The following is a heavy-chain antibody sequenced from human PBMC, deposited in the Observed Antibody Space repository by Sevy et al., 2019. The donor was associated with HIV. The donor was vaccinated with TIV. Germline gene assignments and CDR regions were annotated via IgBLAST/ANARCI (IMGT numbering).Heavy chain of an antibody. CDR2: IYYSGGT. V-gene: IGHV4-59*13. CDR3: AGGGGGDTGYYYSYHGMDV. J-gene: IGHJ6*02. D-gene: IGHD5-12*01. CDR1: GASISSSYY. Sequence: SETLYLTCTVSGASISSSYYWNWIRQSPGKGLEWIGCIYYSGGTIYNPSLKSRVTISQDMSRNRFSLNLTSVTAAGTAVYYGAGGGGGDTGYYYSYHGMDVWGRGTTVTVSS.